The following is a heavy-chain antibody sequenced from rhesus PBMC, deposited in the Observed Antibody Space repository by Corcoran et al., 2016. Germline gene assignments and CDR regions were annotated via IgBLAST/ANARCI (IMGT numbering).Heavy chain of an antibody. CDR2: IYWNDSK. J-gene: IGHJ4*01. CDR3: ARVRYSGSYNYFDY. D-gene: IGHD1-44*02. V-gene: IGHV2-95*01. CDR1: GFSISTSGTG. Sequence: QVTLKESGPALVKPTQTLTLTCTFSGFSISTSGTGVGWIRQPPGTALEWLASIYWNDSKYYSTSLKSRLTISKDTSKNQVVLTMTNMDPVDTATYYCARVRYSGSYNYFDYWGQGVLVTVSS.